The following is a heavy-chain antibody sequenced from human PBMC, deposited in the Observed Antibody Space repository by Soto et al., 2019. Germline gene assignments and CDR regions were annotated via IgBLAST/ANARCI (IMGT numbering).Heavy chain of an antibody. CDR1: GDSVSTNSAT. Sequence: SQTLSLTCAISGDSVSTNSATWDWIRHSPSRGLEWLGRTYYRSKWYNDYAVSVKGRITINPDTSNNQLSLQLNSVTPDDTAVYYCARLIGNNWLDSWGQGTLVTVSS. CDR2: TYYRSKWYN. V-gene: IGHV6-1*01. J-gene: IGHJ5*01. D-gene: IGHD2-8*01. CDR3: ARLIGNNWLDS.